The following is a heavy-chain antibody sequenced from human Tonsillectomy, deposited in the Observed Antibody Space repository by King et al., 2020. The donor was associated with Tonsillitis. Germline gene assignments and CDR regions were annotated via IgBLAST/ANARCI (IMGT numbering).Heavy chain of an antibody. CDR2: IHYSGIT. CDR3: ARLTHLQLVHVTTYYHSMDV. V-gene: IGHV4-59*02. J-gene: IGHJ6*02. Sequence: QLQESGPGLMKPSETLSLTCTVSGGSVSGYYWSWIRLPPGKGLEWVGYIHYSGITNYNPSLKNRITLSVDTSNNRFSLQLTSVTAADTARYYCARLTHLQLVHVTTYYHSMDVWGQGTTVTVSS. CDR1: GGSVSGYY. D-gene: IGHD4/OR15-4a*01.